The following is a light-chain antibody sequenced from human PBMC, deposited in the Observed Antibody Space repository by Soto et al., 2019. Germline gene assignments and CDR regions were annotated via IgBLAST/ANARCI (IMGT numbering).Light chain of an antibody. CDR1: QSVSNTY. J-gene: IGKJ3*01. V-gene: IGKV3-20*01. CDR2: DAA. Sequence: EIVLTQSPGTLSLSPGERATLSCRASQSVSNTYLAWYQQKPGQAPRLLIYDAASRSTGIPDRFSGSGSGTDFTLTISRLEPEDFAVYYCQQYGRSPGLFTFGPGDKVDSK. CDR3: QQYGRSPGLFT.